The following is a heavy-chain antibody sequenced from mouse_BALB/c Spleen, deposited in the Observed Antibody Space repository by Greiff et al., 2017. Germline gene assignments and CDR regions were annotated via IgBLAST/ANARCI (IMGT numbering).Heavy chain of an antibody. J-gene: IGHJ3*01. CDR3: ARGANWDWFAY. V-gene: IGHV1-61*01. Sequence: QVQLQQPGAELVRPGASVKLSCKASGYTFTSYWMNWVKQRPGQGLEWIGMIDPSDSETHYNQKFKDKATLTVDKSSSTAYMQLSSLTSEDSAVYYCARGANWDWFAYWGQGTLVTVSA. CDR2: IDPSDSET. D-gene: IGHD4-1*01. CDR1: GYTFTSYW.